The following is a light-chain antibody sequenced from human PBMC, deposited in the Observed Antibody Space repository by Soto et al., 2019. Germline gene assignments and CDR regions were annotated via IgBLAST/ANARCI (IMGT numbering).Light chain of an antibody. V-gene: IGKV1-5*01. Sequence: DIQMTQSPSTLSASVGDRVTITCRASQSISSWLAWYQQKPGKAPKLLIYDASSLGSGVPSRFSGSGSGTEFTLTISSLQPDDFATYYCQQYNSYPWTFGQGTKVEIK. CDR2: DAS. CDR1: QSISSW. J-gene: IGKJ1*01. CDR3: QQYNSYPWT.